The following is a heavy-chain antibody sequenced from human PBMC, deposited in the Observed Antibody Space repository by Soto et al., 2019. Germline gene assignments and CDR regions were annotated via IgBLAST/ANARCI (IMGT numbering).Heavy chain of an antibody. V-gene: IGHV4-59*01. CDR3: ARWENRYYFAFDI. D-gene: IGHD3-10*01. CDR2: IYYSGST. CDR1: GGSISSYY. Sequence: QVRLQESGPGLVKPSETLSLTCTVSGGSISSYYWSWIRQPPGKGLEWIGYIYYSGSTNYNPSLKSRVTISVDTSKNHFSLKLSSVTAADTAVYYCARWENRYYFAFDIWGQGTMVTVSS. J-gene: IGHJ3*02.